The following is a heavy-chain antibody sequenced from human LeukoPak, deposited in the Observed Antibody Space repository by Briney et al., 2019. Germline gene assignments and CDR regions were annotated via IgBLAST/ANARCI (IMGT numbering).Heavy chain of an antibody. CDR3: ARSFVLGFDS. Sequence: GGSLRLSCAASGFTFSAYSMNWVRQAPGKGLEWLSYISNSGSTIYYADSVKGRFTISRDNAQNSLYLRMNSLRVEDTAVYYCARSFVLGFDSWGQGTLVTVSP. CDR1: GFTFSAYS. CDR2: ISNSGSTI. V-gene: IGHV3-48*01. J-gene: IGHJ4*02.